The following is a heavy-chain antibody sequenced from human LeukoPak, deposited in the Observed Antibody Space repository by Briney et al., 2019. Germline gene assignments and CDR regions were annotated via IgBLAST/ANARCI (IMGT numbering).Heavy chain of an antibody. CDR2: IIPIFGTA. Sequence: SVKVSCKASGGAFSSYAISWVRQAPGQGLEWMGGIIPIFGTANYAQKFQGRVTITADESTSTAYMELSSLRSEDTAVYYCARDIRPYYDILTGHYYFDYWGQGTLVTVSS. CDR1: GGAFSSYA. J-gene: IGHJ4*02. V-gene: IGHV1-69*13. D-gene: IGHD3-9*01. CDR3: ARDIRPYYDILTGHYYFDY.